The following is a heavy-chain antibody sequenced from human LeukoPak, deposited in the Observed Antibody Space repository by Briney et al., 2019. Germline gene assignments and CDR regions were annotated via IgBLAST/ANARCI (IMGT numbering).Heavy chain of an antibody. D-gene: IGHD5-24*01. CDR3: AKKDGYNFCVDY. Sequence: PGGSLRLSCAASGFNFSTYALHWVRQAPGKGLEWVAFIRYDGSNKYYADSVKGRFTISRDNSKNTLYLQMNSLRAEDTAVYYCAKKDGYNFCVDYWGQGTLVTVSS. J-gene: IGHJ4*02. CDR2: IRYDGSNK. V-gene: IGHV3-30*02. CDR1: GFNFSTYA.